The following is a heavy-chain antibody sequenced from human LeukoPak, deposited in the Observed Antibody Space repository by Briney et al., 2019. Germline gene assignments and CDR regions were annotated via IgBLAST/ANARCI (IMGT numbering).Heavy chain of an antibody. CDR2: IHISGNT. D-gene: IGHD3-10*01. CDR1: GGSISSGSYC. J-gene: IGHJ5*02. V-gene: IGHV4-61*10. Sequence: SETLSLTCTVSGGSISSGSYCWSWIRQPAGKGLEWIGHIHISGNTNYNPSPKSRVTISVDTSKNQFSLRLSSVTAADTAVYYCARGGYYGSGNDFRFDPWGQGTLVTVSS. CDR3: ARGGYYGSGNDFRFDP.